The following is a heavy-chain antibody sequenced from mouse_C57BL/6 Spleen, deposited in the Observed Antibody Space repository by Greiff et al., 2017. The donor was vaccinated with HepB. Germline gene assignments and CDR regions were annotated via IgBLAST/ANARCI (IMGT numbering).Heavy chain of an antibody. V-gene: IGHV1-59*01. D-gene: IGHD2-10*01. CDR2: IDPSDSYT. CDR1: GYTFTSYW. CDR3: ARSSSYGYFDY. J-gene: IGHJ2*01. Sequence: QVQLQQPGAELVRPGTSVKLSCKASGYTFTSYWMHWVKQRPGQGLEWIGVIDPSDSYTNYNQKFKGKATLTVDTSSSTAYMQLSSLTSEDSAVYYCARSSSYGYFDYWCQGTTLTVSS.